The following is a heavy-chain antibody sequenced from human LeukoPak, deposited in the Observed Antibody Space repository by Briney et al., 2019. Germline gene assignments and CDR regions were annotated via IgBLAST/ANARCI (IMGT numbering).Heavy chain of an antibody. V-gene: IGHV3-48*01. D-gene: IGHD4-23*01. CDR2: ISSSSSAI. CDR3: ARHDYGGAFDY. Sequence: PGGSLRLSCAASGFTFSTYSMNWVRQAPGKGLEWVSYISSSSSAIYYADSVKGRFTISRDNAKNSLYLQMNSLRAEDTAVYYCARHDYGGAFDYWGQGTLVTVSS. J-gene: IGHJ4*02. CDR1: GFTFSTYS.